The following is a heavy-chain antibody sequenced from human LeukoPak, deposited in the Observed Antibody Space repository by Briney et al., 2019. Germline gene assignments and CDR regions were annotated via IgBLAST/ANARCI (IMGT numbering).Heavy chain of an antibody. Sequence: PGGSLRLSCAASGFTFSNYAMSWVRQAPGKGLEWVSAITGSDGNTFYADSVKGRFTISRDNSKNTLYLQMNSLRAEDTAVYYCAKDNDYYDSSGYYWGVSDYWGQGTLVTVSS. CDR3: AKDNDYYDSSGYYWGVSDY. CDR2: ITGSDGNT. CDR1: GFTFSNYA. V-gene: IGHV3-23*01. J-gene: IGHJ4*02. D-gene: IGHD3-22*01.